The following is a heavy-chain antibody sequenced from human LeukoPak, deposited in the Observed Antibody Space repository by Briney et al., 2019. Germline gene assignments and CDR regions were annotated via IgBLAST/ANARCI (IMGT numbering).Heavy chain of an antibody. CDR1: GFTFSSYA. D-gene: IGHD2-2*02. CDR2: ISYDGSNK. CDR3: ARDLRPYCSSTSCYTGADP. J-gene: IGHJ5*02. Sequence: GGSLRLSCAASGFTFSSYAMHWVRQAPGKGPEWVAVISYDGSNKYYADSVKGRFTISRDNSKNTLYLQMNSLRAEDTAVYYCARDLRPYCSSTSCYTGADPWGQGTLVTVSS. V-gene: IGHV3-30-3*01.